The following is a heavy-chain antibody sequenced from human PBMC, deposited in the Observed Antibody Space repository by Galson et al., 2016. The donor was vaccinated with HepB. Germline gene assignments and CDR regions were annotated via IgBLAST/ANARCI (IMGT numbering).Heavy chain of an antibody. CDR3: ARGGYSGYDWVRNWFDP. V-gene: IGHV3-21*01. CDR1: GFSFSKYT. Sequence: SLRLSCAASGFSFSKYTMNWVRQAPGKGLEWVSFISSGSSYIYYADSVKGRFTISRDNAKNSLYLQMNSLRAEDTAVYYCARGGYSGYDWVRNWFDPWGQGTLVTVSS. D-gene: IGHD5-12*01. J-gene: IGHJ5*02. CDR2: ISSGSSYI.